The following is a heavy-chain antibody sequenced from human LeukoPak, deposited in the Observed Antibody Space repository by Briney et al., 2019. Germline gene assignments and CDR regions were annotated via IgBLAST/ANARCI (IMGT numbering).Heavy chain of an antibody. CDR3: ARLGSSSSHYYYYYGMDV. CDR2: IYYSGST. Sequence: SETLSLTCTVSGGSISSYYWSWIRQPPEKGLEWIGYIYYSGSTNYNPSLKSRVTISVDTSKNQFPLKLSSVTAADTAVYYCARLGSSSSHYYYYYGMDVWGQGTTVTVSS. CDR1: GGSISSYY. J-gene: IGHJ6*02. D-gene: IGHD6-6*01. V-gene: IGHV4-59*08.